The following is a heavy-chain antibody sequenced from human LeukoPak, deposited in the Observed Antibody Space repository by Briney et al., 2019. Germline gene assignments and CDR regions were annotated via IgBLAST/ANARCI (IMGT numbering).Heavy chain of an antibody. Sequence: SVKVSCKASGGTFSSYAISWVRQAPGQGLEWMGGIIPIFGTANYAQKFQGRVTITADESTSTAYMELSSLRSEDTAVYYCARVHTVLRYFDWLSRPYYFDYWGQGTLVTVSS. V-gene: IGHV1-69*13. CDR1: GGTFSSYA. J-gene: IGHJ4*02. CDR2: IIPIFGTA. CDR3: ARVHTVLRYFDWLSRPYYFDY. D-gene: IGHD3-9*01.